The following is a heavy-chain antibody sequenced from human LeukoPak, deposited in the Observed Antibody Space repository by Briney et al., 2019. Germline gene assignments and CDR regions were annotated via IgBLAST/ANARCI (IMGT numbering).Heavy chain of an antibody. CDR3: ARCGIAAGCDNWYFDI. CDR1: GGTCSSYA. Sequence: VPSVKVSCKASGGTCSSYAITWVRQAPGQGLEWMGGIIPIFGTANYAQKFLGRVTITADESTSTAYLELSSLRSEDTAVYYCARCGIAAGCDNWYFDIWGRGTLVTVSS. V-gene: IGHV1-69*13. CDR2: IIPIFGTA. J-gene: IGHJ2*01. D-gene: IGHD6-13*01.